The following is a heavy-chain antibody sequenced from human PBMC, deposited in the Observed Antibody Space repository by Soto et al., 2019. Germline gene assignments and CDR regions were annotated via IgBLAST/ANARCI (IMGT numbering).Heavy chain of an antibody. CDR3: TRSYYGPDY. J-gene: IGHJ4*02. V-gene: IGHV3-74*01. CDR1: GFTFSSYF. Sequence: EVQLVESGGGSVQPRGSLRLSCAASGFTFSSYFMYWVRQAPGKGLVWVSRIDNDGGTTNYADSVKGRFTISRDNAKNTLYLQMNSLRAEDTAVYYCTRSYYGPDYWGQGTLVTVSS. D-gene: IGHD1-26*01. CDR2: IDNDGGTT.